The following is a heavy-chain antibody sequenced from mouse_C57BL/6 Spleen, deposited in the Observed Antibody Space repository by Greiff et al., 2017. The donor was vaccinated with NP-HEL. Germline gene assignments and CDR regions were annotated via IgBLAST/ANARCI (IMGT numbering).Heavy chain of an antibody. Sequence: EVQLQESGGGLVQPGGSMKLSCVASGFTFSNYWMNWVRQSPEKGLEWVAQIRLKSDNYATHYAESVKGRFTISRDDSKSSVYLQMNNVRAEDTGIYYCTVRYDGYEGYWGQGTTLTVSS. V-gene: IGHV6-3*01. CDR3: TVRYDGYEGY. D-gene: IGHD2-3*01. CDR1: GFTFSNYW. J-gene: IGHJ2*01. CDR2: IRLKSDNYAT.